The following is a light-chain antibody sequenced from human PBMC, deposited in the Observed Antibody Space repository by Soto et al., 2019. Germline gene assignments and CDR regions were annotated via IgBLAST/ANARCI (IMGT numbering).Light chain of an antibody. CDR2: GAS. Sequence: EIVLTQSPGTLSLSPGERATLSCRASESVRSSYLAWYQHKPGQAPRLLIYGASSRATGIPDRFSGSGSGTDFTLTISRLEAEDFATYYCQQSYSIPWTFGQGTKVEIK. CDR1: ESVRSSY. J-gene: IGKJ1*01. V-gene: IGKV3-20*01. CDR3: QQSYSIPWT.